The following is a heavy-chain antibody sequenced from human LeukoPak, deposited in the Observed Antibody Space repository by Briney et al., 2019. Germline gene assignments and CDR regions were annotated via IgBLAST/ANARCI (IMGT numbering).Heavy chain of an antibody. V-gene: IGHV4-34*01. CDR3: ASGGYSYGADAADAFDI. Sequence: SETLSLTCAVYGGSFSGYYWSWIRQPPGKGLEWIGEINHSGSTNYNPSLKSRVTISVDTSKNQFSLKLSSVTAADTAVYYFASGGYSYGADAADAFDIWGQGTMVTVSS. D-gene: IGHD5-18*01. CDR1: GGSFSGYY. J-gene: IGHJ3*02. CDR2: INHSGST.